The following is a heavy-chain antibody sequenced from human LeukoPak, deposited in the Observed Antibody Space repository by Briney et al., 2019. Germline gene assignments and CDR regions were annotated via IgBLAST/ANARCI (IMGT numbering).Heavy chain of an antibody. D-gene: IGHD6-13*01. CDR2: IIPIFGTA. Sequence: SVKVSCKASGCTFSSYAISWVRQAPGQGLEWMGGIIPIFGTANYAQKFQGRVTITTDESTSTAYMELSSLRSEDTAVYYCAREGTGYSSSPDAFDMWGQGTMVTVSS. J-gene: IGHJ3*02. CDR1: GCTFSSYA. V-gene: IGHV1-69*05. CDR3: AREGTGYSSSPDAFDM.